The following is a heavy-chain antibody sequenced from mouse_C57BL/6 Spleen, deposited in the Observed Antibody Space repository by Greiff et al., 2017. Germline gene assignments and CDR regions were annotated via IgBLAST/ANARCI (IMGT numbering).Heavy chain of an antibody. Sequence: QVQLQQPGAELVKPGASVKLSCKASGYTFTSYWMQWVKQRPGQGLEWIGEIDPSDSYTNYNQKFKGKATLTVDTSSSTAYMQLSSLTSEDSAVYYWARGAPDYWGQGTTLTVSS. V-gene: IGHV1-50*01. CDR1: GYTFTSYW. CDR2: IDPSDSYT. J-gene: IGHJ2*01. CDR3: ARGAPDY.